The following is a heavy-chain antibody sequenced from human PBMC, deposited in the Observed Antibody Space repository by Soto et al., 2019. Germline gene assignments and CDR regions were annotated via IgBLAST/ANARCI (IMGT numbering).Heavy chain of an antibody. CDR2: LYWDDDK. CDR1: GFSLSTRGVG. V-gene: IGHV2-5*02. J-gene: IGHJ4*02. CDR3: AHRPRGYSYYFDY. Sequence: QITLKESGPTLVKPTQTLTLTCTFSGFSLSTRGVGVGWIRQPPGKALEWLALLYWDDDKGYSPSLKSRLTINKDTSKHQVVLTVTNMDPVDTATYYCAHRPRGYSYYFDYWGQGTLVTVSS. D-gene: IGHD5-18*01.